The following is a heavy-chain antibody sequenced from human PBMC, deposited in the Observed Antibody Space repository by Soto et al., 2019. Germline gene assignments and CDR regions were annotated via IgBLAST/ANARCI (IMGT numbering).Heavy chain of an antibody. V-gene: IGHV3-30*18. CDR1: GFTFSSYG. CDR3: AKDISPRDYYDSSGYYSPGY. Sequence: GGSLRLSCAASGFTFSSYGMHWVRQAPGKGLEWVAVISYDGSNKYYADSVKGRFTISRDNSKNTLYLQMNSLRAEDTAVYYCAKDISPRDYYDSSGYYSPGYWGQGT. D-gene: IGHD3-22*01. CDR2: ISYDGSNK. J-gene: IGHJ4*02.